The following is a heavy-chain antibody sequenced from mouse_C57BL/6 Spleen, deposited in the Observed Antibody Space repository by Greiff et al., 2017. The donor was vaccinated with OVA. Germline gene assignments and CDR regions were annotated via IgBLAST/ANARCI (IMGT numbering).Heavy chain of an antibody. CDR3: ARTLEGRDAMDY. CDR2: INPNNGGT. V-gene: IGHV1-22*01. Sequence: VQLQQSGPELVKPGASVKMSCKASGYTFTDYNMHWVKQSHGKSLEWIGYINPNNGGTSYNQKFKGKATLTVNKSSSTAYMELRSLTSEGSAVYYCARTLEGRDAMDYWGQGTSVTVSS. D-gene: IGHD1-1*01. CDR1: GYTFTDYN. J-gene: IGHJ4*01.